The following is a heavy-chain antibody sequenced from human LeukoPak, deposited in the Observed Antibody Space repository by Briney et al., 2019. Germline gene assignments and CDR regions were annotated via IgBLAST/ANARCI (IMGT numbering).Heavy chain of an antibody. J-gene: IGHJ5*02. CDR3: AKDILLWFGEPPADP. CDR1: GFTFSDYY. CDR2: ISGSGGST. Sequence: PGGSLRLSCAASGFTFSDYYMSWVRQAPGKGLEWVSAISGSGGSTYYADSVKGRFTISRDNSKNTLYLQMNSLRAEDTAVYYCAKDILLWFGEPPADPWGQGTLVTVSS. D-gene: IGHD3-10*01. V-gene: IGHV3-23*01.